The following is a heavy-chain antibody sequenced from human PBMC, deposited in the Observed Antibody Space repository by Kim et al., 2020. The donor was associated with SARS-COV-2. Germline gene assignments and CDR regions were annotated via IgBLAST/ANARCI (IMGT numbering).Heavy chain of an antibody. Sequence: GGSLRLSCSVSGFTFSSYAMHWVRQAPGKGLEYVSAISSNGGSTYYADSVKGRFTISRDNSTNTLYLQMSSLSAEDTAVYYCFKVELAKMKGARDFDCWGQATLLTVSS. J-gene: IGHJ4*02. CDR1: GFTFSSYA. V-gene: IGHV3-64D*09. D-gene: IGHD5-12*01. CDR3: FKVELAKMKGARDFDC. CDR2: ISSNGGST.